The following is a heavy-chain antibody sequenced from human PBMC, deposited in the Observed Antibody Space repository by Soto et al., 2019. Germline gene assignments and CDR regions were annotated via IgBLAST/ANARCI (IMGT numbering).Heavy chain of an antibody. CDR3: ARGGPAAGFDL. J-gene: IGHJ4*02. D-gene: IGHD6-13*01. CDR2: MKPSTGDS. CDR1: GYTFTTND. Sequence: GASVKGSCKASGYTFTTNDINWVRQASGQGLEWMGWMKPSTGDSGSDPDFQGRFTMTRDTATSTAYMELSSLRSEDTAVYYCARGGPAAGFDLWGQGTLVTVSS. V-gene: IGHV1-8*01.